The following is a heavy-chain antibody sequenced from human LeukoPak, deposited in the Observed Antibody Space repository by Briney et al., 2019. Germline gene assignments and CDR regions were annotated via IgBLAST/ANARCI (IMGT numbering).Heavy chain of an antibody. Sequence: ASVKVSCKASGYTFTSYDINWVRQATGQGLEWMGIINPSGGSTSYAQKFQGRVTMTRDTSTSTVYMELSSLRSEDTAVYYCARDGSLVRGVIISYMDVWGKGTTVTISS. CDR3: ARDGSLVRGVIISYMDV. CDR2: INPSGGST. V-gene: IGHV1-46*01. D-gene: IGHD3-10*01. CDR1: GYTFTSYD. J-gene: IGHJ6*03.